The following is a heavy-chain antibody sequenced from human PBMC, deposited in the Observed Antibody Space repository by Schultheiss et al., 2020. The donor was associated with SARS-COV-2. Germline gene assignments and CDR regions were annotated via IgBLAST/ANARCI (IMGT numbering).Heavy chain of an antibody. D-gene: IGHD2-2*01. Sequence: GGSLRLSCAASGFTFSSYSMNWVRQAPGKGLEWVSYISSSSSTIYYADSVKGRFTISRDNAKNSLYLQMNSLRAEDTAVYYCARDIVVVPAAPTYFDYWGQGTLVTVSS. CDR3: ARDIVVVPAAPTYFDY. CDR2: ISSSSSTI. CDR1: GFTFSSYS. J-gene: IGHJ4*02. V-gene: IGHV3-48*04.